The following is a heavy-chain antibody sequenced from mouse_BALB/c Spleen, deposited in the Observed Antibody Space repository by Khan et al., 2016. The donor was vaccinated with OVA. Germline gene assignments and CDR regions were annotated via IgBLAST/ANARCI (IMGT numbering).Heavy chain of an antibody. J-gene: IGHJ4*01. CDR3: ARGGADYYRNEGGAMEY. Sequence: QVQLQQSGPELKKPGETVRISCKASGYTFTTAGIQWVQKMPGKGLKWIGWINTHSGVPKYAEDFKGRFAFSLEISVNTAYLQITNLKNEDTATYFCARGGADYYRNEGGAMEYWGQGTSVTVSS. CDR2: INTHSGVP. V-gene: IGHV9-4*02. CDR1: GYTFTTAG. D-gene: IGHD2-5*01.